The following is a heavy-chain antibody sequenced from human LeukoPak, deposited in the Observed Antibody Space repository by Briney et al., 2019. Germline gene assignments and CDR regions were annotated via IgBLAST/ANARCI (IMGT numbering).Heavy chain of an antibody. Sequence: SETLSLTCTVSGGSISSYYWSWIRQPPGKGLEWIGYIYYSGSTDYNPSLRSRVIMSVDTSMNQFSLKLSSVTAADTAVYYCARDRCSTTSCPFDYWGQGTLVTVSS. V-gene: IGHV4-59*12. CDR2: IYYSGST. D-gene: IGHD2-2*01. CDR1: GGSISSYY. CDR3: ARDRCSTTSCPFDY. J-gene: IGHJ4*02.